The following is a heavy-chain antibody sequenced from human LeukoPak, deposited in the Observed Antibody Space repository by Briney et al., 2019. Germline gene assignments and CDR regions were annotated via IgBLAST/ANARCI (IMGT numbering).Heavy chain of an antibody. D-gene: IGHD3-22*01. J-gene: IGHJ4*02. CDR2: ISWDGGST. CDR3: ARGRGYDSGTYNYAFSDY. CDR1: GFTFDDYT. Sequence: GGSLRLSCAASGFTFDDYTMHWVRQAPGKGLEWVSLISWDGGSTYYADSVKGRFTISRDNSKNTLYLQMNSLRTEDTAVYYCARGRGYDSGTYNYAFSDYWGQGTLVTVSS. V-gene: IGHV3-43*01.